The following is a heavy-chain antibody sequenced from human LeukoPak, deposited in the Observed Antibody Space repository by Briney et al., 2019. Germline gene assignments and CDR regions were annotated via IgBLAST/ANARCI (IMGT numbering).Heavy chain of an antibody. Sequence: ASVKVSCKATGYTFTSYGISWVRQAPGQGLEWMGGIIPIFGTANYAQKFQGRVTITADKSTSTAYMELSSLRSEDTAVYYCARDPGGTAMVTVDYWGQGTLVTVSS. CDR1: GYTFTSYG. CDR3: ARDPGGTAMVTVDY. V-gene: IGHV1-69*06. J-gene: IGHJ4*02. D-gene: IGHD5-18*01. CDR2: IIPIFGTA.